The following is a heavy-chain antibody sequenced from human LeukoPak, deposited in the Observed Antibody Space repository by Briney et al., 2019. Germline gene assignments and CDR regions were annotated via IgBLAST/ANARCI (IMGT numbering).Heavy chain of an antibody. CDR2: ISGGGGST. CDR3: ATPEQNFGVTYYFDY. J-gene: IGHJ4*02. CDR1: GFTFSSYA. D-gene: IGHD3-3*01. V-gene: IGHV3-23*01. Sequence: GGSLRLSCAASGFTFSSYAMSWVRQAPGKGLEWVSAISGGGGSTYYADSVKGRFTTSRDNSKNTLYLQMNSLRAEDTAVYYCATPEQNFGVTYYFDYWGQGTLVTVSS.